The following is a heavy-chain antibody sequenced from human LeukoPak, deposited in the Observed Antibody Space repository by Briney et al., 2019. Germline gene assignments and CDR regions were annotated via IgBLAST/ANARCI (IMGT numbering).Heavy chain of an antibody. CDR1: GGSFSGYY. V-gene: IGHV4-34*01. Sequence: SETLSLTCAVYGGSFSGYYWSWIRQPPGKGLEWIGEINHSGSTNYNPSLKSRVTISVDTSKNQFALKLSSVTAADTAVYYCARRVYYYYYYMDVWGKGTTVTVSS. J-gene: IGHJ6*03. CDR2: INHSGST. CDR3: ARRVYYYYYYMDV.